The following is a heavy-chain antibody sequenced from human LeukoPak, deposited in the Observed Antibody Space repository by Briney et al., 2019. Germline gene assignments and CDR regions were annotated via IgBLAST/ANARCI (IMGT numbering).Heavy chain of an antibody. Sequence: GGSLRLSCAASGFTFSSYEMNWVRQAPGKGLEWVSYISSSGSTIYYADSVKGRFTISRDNAKNSLYLQMNSLRAEDTAVYYRARFVGTTVVTPRRGYYYYMDVWGKGTTVTISS. J-gene: IGHJ6*03. CDR2: ISSSGSTI. CDR3: ARFVGTTVVTPRRGYYYYMDV. D-gene: IGHD4-23*01. V-gene: IGHV3-48*03. CDR1: GFTFSSYE.